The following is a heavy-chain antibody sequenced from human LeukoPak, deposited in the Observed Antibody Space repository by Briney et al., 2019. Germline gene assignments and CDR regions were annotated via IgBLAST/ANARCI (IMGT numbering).Heavy chain of an antibody. J-gene: IGHJ6*02. CDR3: ARVGSYGMDV. V-gene: IGHV3-48*01. CDR2: ISTSSNTI. D-gene: IGHD3-10*01. Sequence: PGGSLILSCAASGFSFSSYSMNWVRQAPGKGLEWVSYISTSSNTIYYADSVKGRFTISRDNAKNSLYLQMNDLRAEDTAVYYCARVGSYGMDVWGQGTTVTVSS. CDR1: GFSFSSYS.